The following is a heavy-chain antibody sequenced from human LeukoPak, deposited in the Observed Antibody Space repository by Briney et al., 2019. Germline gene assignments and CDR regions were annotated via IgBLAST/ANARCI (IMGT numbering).Heavy chain of an antibody. J-gene: IGHJ4*02. CDR3: ARGPGYSTTPFDY. CDR2: INHSGST. D-gene: IGHD2-15*01. CDR1: GDSISSGDYY. Sequence: SETLSLTCTVSGDSISSGDYYWSWIRQPPGKGLEWIGEINHSGSTNYNPSLKSRVTISVDTSKNQFSLKLSSVTAADTAVYYCARGPGYSTTPFDYWGQGTLVTVSS. V-gene: IGHV4-39*07.